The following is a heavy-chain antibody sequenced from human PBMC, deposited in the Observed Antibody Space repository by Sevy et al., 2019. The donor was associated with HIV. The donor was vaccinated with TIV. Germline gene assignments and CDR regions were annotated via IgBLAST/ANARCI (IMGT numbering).Heavy chain of an antibody. D-gene: IGHD1-1*01. J-gene: IGHJ5*02. CDR3: AREGPHGEVLGTSWFDP. CDR1: GGSISSYY. V-gene: IGHV4-59*13. Sequence: SETLSLTCTVSGGSISSYYWSWIRQPPGKGLEWIGYIYYSGSTNYNPSLKSPVTISVGTSKNQFSLKLSSVTASDTAVYYCAREGPHGEVLGTSWFDPWGQGTLVTVSS. CDR2: IYYSGST.